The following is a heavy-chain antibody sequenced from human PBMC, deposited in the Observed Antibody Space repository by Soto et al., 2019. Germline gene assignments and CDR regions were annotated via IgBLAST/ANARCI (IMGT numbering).Heavy chain of an antibody. Sequence: PSGTLSLTCTVSGGSISSSSYDWICIRQRPGKGLEWIGSIYYIGSTYSNTTLKSRITISVDTSKNQFSLKLSAVTAADTAVYYCARSWSSWYGVSVYYYYGMDVWGQGTTVTVSS. D-gene: IGHD6-13*01. CDR2: IYYIGST. CDR1: GGSISSSSYD. J-gene: IGHJ6*02. V-gene: IGHV4-39*01. CDR3: ARSWSSWYGVSVYYYYGMDV.